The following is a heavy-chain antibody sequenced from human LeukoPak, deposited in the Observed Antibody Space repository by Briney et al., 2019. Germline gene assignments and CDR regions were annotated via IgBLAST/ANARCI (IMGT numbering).Heavy chain of an antibody. Sequence: SETLSLTCTVSGGSISSSNYFWGWIRQPPGKGLEWIGNIFDSGSTFYNPSLKSRVTISVDTSKNQFSLKLSSVTAADTAVYYCARGPYGSGSYYYYYYYMDVWGKGTTVTVSS. V-gene: IGHV4-39*07. CDR3: ARGPYGSGSYYYYYYYMDV. D-gene: IGHD3-10*01. J-gene: IGHJ6*03. CDR2: IFDSGST. CDR1: GGSISSSNYF.